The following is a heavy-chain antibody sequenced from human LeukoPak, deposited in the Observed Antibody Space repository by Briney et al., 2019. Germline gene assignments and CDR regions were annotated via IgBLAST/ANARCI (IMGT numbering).Heavy chain of an antibody. CDR2: VHHSGST. Sequence: NPSETLSLTCAVSGASIRSSNWWTWVRQPPGKGLEWIGEVHHSGSTNYTPSLKSRVAVSLDESKNQFSLKVTSVTAADTAMYYCAARFCGGDSCTIAWGQGTLVTVSS. J-gene: IGHJ5*02. CDR3: AARFCGGDSCTIA. D-gene: IGHD2-21*01. V-gene: IGHV4-4*02. CDR1: GASIRSSNW.